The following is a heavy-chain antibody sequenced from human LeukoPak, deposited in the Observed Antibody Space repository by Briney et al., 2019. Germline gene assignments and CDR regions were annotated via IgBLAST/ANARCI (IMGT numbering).Heavy chain of an antibody. CDR3: ARSQYCTNGVWGLEAKSCWFDP. J-gene: IGHJ5*02. CDR1: GGSISSSSYY. D-gene: IGHD2-8*01. Sequence: NPSETLSLTCTVSGGSISSSSYYWGWLPQPPGKELEWIGSIYYSGNTYYNPSLTSRVTISVDTSKNQFSLKLSSVTAADTAVYYCARSQYCTNGVWGLEAKSCWFDPWGQGTLVTVSS. V-gene: IGHV4-39*01. CDR2: IYYSGNT.